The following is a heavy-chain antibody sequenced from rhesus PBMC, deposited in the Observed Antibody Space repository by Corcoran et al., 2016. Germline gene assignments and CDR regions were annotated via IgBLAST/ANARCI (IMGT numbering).Heavy chain of an antibody. D-gene: IGHD6-13*01. CDR1: GYTFTDYY. Sequence: EVQLVQSGAEVKKPGASVKISCKASGYTFTDYYLPWVRQAPGQGLEWMGLVYPEDGEAIHAQKFKDRGTITAETSTDTAYMELSSLRSEDTAVYYCATAFSDSWSYCDFDLWGPGTPITISS. CDR2: VYPEDGEA. CDR3: ATAFSDSWSYCDFDL. J-gene: IGHJ2*01. V-gene: IGHV1-111*02.